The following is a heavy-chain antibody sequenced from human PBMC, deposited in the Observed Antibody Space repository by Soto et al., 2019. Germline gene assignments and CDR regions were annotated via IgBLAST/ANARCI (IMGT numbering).Heavy chain of an antibody. J-gene: IGHJ4*02. CDR1: GFTFSSYE. Sequence: GGSLRLSCAASGFTFSSYEMNWVRQAPGKGLEWVSYISSSGSTIYYADSVKGRFTISRDNAKNSLYLQMNSLRAEDTAVYYCARVYYGSGSYYNYFDYWGQGTLVTVSS. D-gene: IGHD3-10*01. CDR2: ISSSGSTI. CDR3: ARVYYGSGSYYNYFDY. V-gene: IGHV3-48*03.